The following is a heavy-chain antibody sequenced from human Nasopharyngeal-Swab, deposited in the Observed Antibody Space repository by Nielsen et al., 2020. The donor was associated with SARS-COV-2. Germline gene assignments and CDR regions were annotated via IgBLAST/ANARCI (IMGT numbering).Heavy chain of an antibody. D-gene: IGHD6-19*01. J-gene: IGHJ6*03. CDR2: T. CDR3: ARRGRIPVYGTSDDFYYYWDV. Sequence: SETLSLTCTVSGDSISSYYWAWIRQPPGKGLEGIGSTNYNPSLTSRVTISVDTSKNQVSLRLTSVTAADTAIYYCARRGRIPVYGTSDDFYYYWDVWGKGTRVTVSS. V-gene: IGHV4-59*08. CDR1: GDSISSYY.